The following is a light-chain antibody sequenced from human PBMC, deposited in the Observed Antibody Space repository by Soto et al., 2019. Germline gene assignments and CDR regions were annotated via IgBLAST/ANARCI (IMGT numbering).Light chain of an antibody. Sequence: QSALTQPASVSGSPGQSITIFCTGTSSDVGGYNYVSWYQQHTGKAPKLMIFEVINRPSGVFNRFSGSKSGNTASLTISGLQAEDEADYYCSTYTSSSTLYVFRTGTKLTVL. J-gene: IGLJ1*01. V-gene: IGLV2-14*01. CDR3: STYTSSSTLYV. CDR1: SSDVGGYNY. CDR2: EVI.